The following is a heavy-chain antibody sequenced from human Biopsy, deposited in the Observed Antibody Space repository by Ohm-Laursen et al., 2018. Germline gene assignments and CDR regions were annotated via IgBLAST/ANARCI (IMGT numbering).Heavy chain of an antibody. D-gene: IGHD2-15*01. V-gene: IGHV4-59*08. CDR3: ARRGSGGRSFDY. J-gene: IGHJ4*02. CDR1: GDSINSSY. CDR2: ISNSGNT. Sequence: SETLSLTCTVSGDSINSSYWRWIRQAPGKGLVWIGFISNSGNTNYNPSLKSRVTISADTSKNQFSLKLGSVTVADTAVFYCARRGSGGRSFDYWGQGSLVTVSS.